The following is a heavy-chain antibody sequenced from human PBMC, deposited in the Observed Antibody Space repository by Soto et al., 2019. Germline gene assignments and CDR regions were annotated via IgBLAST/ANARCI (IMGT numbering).Heavy chain of an antibody. J-gene: IGHJ4*02. CDR1: GGSVSSGGYS. Sequence: QLQLQESGSGLVTPSQTLSLTCTVSGGSVSSGGYSWNWIQQPPGQGLEWIAYIYHSGNTYYNPSLKSRVTISLDRSKNQFSLKLSSVTAADTAVYYCARERYGGGEFDYWGQGTLVTVSS. D-gene: IGHD3-16*01. CDR3: ARERYGGGEFDY. CDR2: IYHSGNT. V-gene: IGHV4-30-2*01.